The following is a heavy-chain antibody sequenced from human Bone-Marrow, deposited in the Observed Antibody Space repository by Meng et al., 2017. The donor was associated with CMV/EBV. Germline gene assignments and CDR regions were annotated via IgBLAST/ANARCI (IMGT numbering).Heavy chain of an antibody. CDR2: ISHDGSNK. CDR3: ARLVQYYDFWSGISAEYYFDY. D-gene: IGHD3-3*01. CDR1: GFTFTSYS. J-gene: IGHJ4*02. V-gene: IGHV3-30-3*01. Sequence: GESLKISCAASGFTFTSYSMHWVRQAPGKGLEWVGLISHDGSNKKYADSVKGRFTISRDNSKNTLFLQMNSLRPEDTAVYYCARLVQYYDFWSGISAEYYFDYWGQGTLVTVSS.